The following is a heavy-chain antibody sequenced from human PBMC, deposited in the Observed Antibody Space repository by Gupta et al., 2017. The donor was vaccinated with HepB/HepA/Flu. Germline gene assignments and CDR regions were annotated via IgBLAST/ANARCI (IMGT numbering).Heavy chain of an antibody. CDR2: IIPIFGTA. CDR3: ARDYRENGSGSYTFDY. D-gene: IGHD3-10*01. V-gene: IGHV1-69*01. J-gene: IGHJ4*02. CDR1: GGTFSSYA. Sequence: QVQLVQSGAEVKKPGSSVKVSCKASGGTFSSYAISWVRQPHGQGLEWMGGIIPIFGTANYAQKFQGRVTITADESTSTAYMELSSLRSEDTAVYYCARDYRENGSGSYTFDYWGQGTLVTVSS.